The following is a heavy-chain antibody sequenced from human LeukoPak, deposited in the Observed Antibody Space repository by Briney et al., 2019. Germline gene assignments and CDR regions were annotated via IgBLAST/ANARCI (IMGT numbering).Heavy chain of an antibody. J-gene: IGHJ5*02. D-gene: IGHD1-26*01. V-gene: IGHV4-4*07. CDR2: IYTSGST. CDR1: GGSISNYH. Sequence: SETLSLTCTVSGGSISNYHWSWIRQPAGKGLEWIGRIYTSGSTNYNPSLKSRVTISVDKSKNQFSLNLTSVTAADTAVYYCARDGLPATWGNWFDPWGQGTLVTVSS. CDR3: ARDGLPATWGNWFDP.